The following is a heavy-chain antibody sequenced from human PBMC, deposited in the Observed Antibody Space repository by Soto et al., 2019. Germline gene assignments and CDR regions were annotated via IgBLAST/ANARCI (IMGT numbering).Heavy chain of an antibody. D-gene: IGHD6-13*01. CDR3: ARGTSWQLPFDY. J-gene: IGHJ4*02. Sequence: SETLSLTCTVSSDSISSYYWSWIRQPPGKRLEWIGYISYSGSTDYNPSLKSRVTISGDTSKNQFSLKVSSVTAADTAVYYCARGTSWQLPFDYWGQRTLVTVSS. CDR1: SDSISSYY. V-gene: IGHV4-59*01. CDR2: ISYSGST.